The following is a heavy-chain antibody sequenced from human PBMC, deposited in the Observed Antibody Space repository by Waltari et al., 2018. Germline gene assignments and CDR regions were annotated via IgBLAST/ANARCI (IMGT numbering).Heavy chain of an antibody. J-gene: IGHJ4*02. CDR2: INRNNGNT. D-gene: IGHD2-15*01. V-gene: IGHV1-18*04. Sequence: QVQLVQSGNEVMKPGASVKVSCKASGYTFTSHSITWVRQAPGQGPEWLGWINRNNGNTKFAQKFQGRVSLTTDTSTSTAYMDLRSLTSDDTAVYYCARDYCSGDGCSLDCWCQGTLVTVSS. CDR1: GYTFTSHS. CDR3: ARDYCSGDGCSLDC.